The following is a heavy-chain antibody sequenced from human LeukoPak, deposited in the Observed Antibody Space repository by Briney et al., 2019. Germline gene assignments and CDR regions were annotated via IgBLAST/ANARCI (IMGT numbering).Heavy chain of an antibody. V-gene: IGHV3-53*01. J-gene: IGHJ1*01. CDR3: ARDQYSSNWYVHH. CDR1: GFTVSSNY. CDR2: ISSVGST. Sequence: TGRSLRLSCAASGFTVSSNYMSWVRQAPGKGLEWVSLISSVGSTYYADSVKGRFTISRDNSKNTLYLQMNSLRAEDTAVYYCARDQYSSNWYVHHWGQGTLVTVS. D-gene: IGHD6-19*01.